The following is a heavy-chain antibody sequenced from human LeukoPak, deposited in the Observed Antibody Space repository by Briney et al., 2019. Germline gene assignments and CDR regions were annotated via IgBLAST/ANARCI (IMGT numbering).Heavy chain of an antibody. CDR3: AKRLDYVDY. CDR1: GFTFGSYS. J-gene: IGHJ4*02. Sequence: PGGSLRLSCAASGFTFGSYSMSWVRQAPGKGLEWVSGISGSGGTTFYADSVTGRFTISRDNSKNTLYMRMNSLSAEDTAVYYCAKRLDYVDYWGQGTLVTVSS. CDR2: ISGSGGTT. V-gene: IGHV3-23*01. D-gene: IGHD6-19*01.